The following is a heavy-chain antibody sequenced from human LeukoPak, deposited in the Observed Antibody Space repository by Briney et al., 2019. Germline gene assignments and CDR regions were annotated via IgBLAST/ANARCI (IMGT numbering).Heavy chain of an antibody. CDR3: AADHYYGSGSYLYNY. Sequence: ASVKVSCKASGFTFTSSAVQWVRQARGQRLEWIGWIVVGSGNTNYAQKFQERVTITRDMSTSTAYMELSSLRSEDTAVYYCAADHYYGSGSYLYNYWGQGTLVTVPS. CDR1: GFTFTSSA. CDR2: IVVGSGNT. J-gene: IGHJ4*02. V-gene: IGHV1-58*01. D-gene: IGHD3-10*01.